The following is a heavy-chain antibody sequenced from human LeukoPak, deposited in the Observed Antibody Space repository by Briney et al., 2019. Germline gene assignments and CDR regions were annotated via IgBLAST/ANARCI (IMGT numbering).Heavy chain of an antibody. CDR1: GGSFSGYY. V-gene: IGHV4-34*01. Sequence: ETSETLSLTCAVYGGSFSGYYWSWIRQPPGKGLEWIGEINHSGSTNYNPSLKSRVTISVDTSKNQFSLQLNSVTPEDTAVYYCARDDIAARSYDYWGQGTLVTVSS. CDR3: ARDDIAARSYDY. CDR2: INHSGST. D-gene: IGHD6-6*01. J-gene: IGHJ4*02.